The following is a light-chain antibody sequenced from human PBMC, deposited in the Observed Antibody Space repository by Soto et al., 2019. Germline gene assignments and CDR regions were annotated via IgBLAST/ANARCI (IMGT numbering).Light chain of an antibody. Sequence: EIVLTQSPGTLSLSPGERATLSCRASQSVSSNYLAWYQQKPGQAPRLLIYGASSGATGIPDRFSGSGSGTDFTLTISSLQSEDFAIYYFQQYNNWPQYTFGQGTKLEIK. CDR2: GAS. CDR1: QSVSSNY. J-gene: IGKJ2*01. V-gene: IGKV3-20*01. CDR3: QQYNNWPQYT.